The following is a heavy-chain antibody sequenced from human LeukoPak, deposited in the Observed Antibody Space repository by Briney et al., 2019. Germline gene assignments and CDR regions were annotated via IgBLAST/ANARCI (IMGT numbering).Heavy chain of an antibody. Sequence: SETLSLTCTVSGATISSSSYLSAWIRQFPGQGPEWFASLSYSATPYSPPSLISRATITADTSQNQLALNLSSVTAADTAVYYCARLVSLYGHFDYWGQGTLVTVSS. CDR1: GATISSSSYL. V-gene: IGHV4-39*01. CDR3: ARLVSLYGHFDY. CDR2: LSYSATP. D-gene: IGHD4-17*01. J-gene: IGHJ4*02.